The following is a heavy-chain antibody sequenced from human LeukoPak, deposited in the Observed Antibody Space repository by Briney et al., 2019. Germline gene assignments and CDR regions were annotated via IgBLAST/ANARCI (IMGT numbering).Heavy chain of an antibody. D-gene: IGHD6-19*01. CDR1: GYSISSGYY. V-gene: IGHV4-38-2*01. CDR2: ISHSGST. Sequence: SETLSLTGAVSGYSISSGYYWGWIRQPPGKGLECIATISHSGSTNYNPSLKSRVTISVDTSKNQFSLKLSSMTAADTAVYYCARLGIGWPFDYWGQGTLVNVSS. CDR3: ARLGIGWPFDY. J-gene: IGHJ4*02.